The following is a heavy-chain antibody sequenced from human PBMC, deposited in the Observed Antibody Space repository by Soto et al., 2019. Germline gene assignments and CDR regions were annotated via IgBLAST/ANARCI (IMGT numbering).Heavy chain of an antibody. J-gene: IGHJ4*02. Sequence: VSVKVACKASEYTFTSYFMHWVQQAPGQGLERMRIINPSGGSTSYAQKFQGRVNMTRDTSTSTVYMEVSSLRFVDTAVYYCACSSNWRKIFDYWGLGTLVTVSS. CDR1: EYTFTSYF. V-gene: IGHV1-46*01. CDR3: ACSSNWRKIFDY. D-gene: IGHD6-13*01. CDR2: INPSGGST.